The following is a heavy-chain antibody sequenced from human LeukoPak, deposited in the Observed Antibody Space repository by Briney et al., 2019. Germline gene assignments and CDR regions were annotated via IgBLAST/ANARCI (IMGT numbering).Heavy chain of an antibody. CDR2: ISGSGGST. Sequence: GGSLRLSCAASGFTFTSYAMSWVRQAPGKGLEWVSAISGSGGSTYYADSVKGRFTISRDNSKNTLYLQVNSLRAEDTAVYYCAKGGKWDVTPFDYWGQGTLVTVSS. J-gene: IGHJ4*02. D-gene: IGHD1-26*01. CDR3: AKGGKWDVTPFDY. V-gene: IGHV3-23*01. CDR1: GFTFTSYA.